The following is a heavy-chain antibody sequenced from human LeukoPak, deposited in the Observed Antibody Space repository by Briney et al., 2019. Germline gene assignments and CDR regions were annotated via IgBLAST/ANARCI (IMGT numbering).Heavy chain of an antibody. J-gene: IGHJ4*02. D-gene: IGHD2/OR15-2a*01. V-gene: IGHV3-74*01. CDR1: GFTFSGYW. Sequence: GGSLRLSCAASGFTFSGYWMRWVRQAPGKGLVWVSRINTDGSSTNYADSVKGRFTISRDNAKNTLYLQMNSLRAEDTAVYYCGRNLAIGGNTGDYWGQGTLVTVSS. CDR2: INTDGSST. CDR3: GRNLAIGGNTGDY.